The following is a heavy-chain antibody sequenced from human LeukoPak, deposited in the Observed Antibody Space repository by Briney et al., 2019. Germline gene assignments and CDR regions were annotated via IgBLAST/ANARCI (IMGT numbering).Heavy chain of an antibody. CDR1: GFTFSSYG. J-gene: IGHJ6*02. CDR2: ISYDGSNK. V-gene: IGHV3-30*18. D-gene: IGHD3-10*01. Sequence: GGSLRLSCAASGFTFSSYGMHWGRHAPGKGLGWEAVISYDGSNKYYADSVKGRFTISRDNSKNTLYLQMNSLRAEDTAVYYCAKDLITMVRGVIYYYYGMDVWGQGTTVTVSS. CDR3: AKDLITMVRGVIYYYYGMDV.